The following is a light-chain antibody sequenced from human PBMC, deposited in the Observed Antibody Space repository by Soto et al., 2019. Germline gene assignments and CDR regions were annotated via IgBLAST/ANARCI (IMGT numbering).Light chain of an antibody. Sequence: EIVMTQSPATLSVSPGERATLSCRASQSVSSNLAWYQQKPGQAPRLLIYGASTRATGIPARFSGSGSETEFTLPISSLQSEDFAVYYCQQYNNWPPLPFGGGTQVAIK. CDR2: GAS. V-gene: IGKV3-15*01. J-gene: IGKJ4*01. CDR3: QQYNNWPPLP. CDR1: QSVSSN.